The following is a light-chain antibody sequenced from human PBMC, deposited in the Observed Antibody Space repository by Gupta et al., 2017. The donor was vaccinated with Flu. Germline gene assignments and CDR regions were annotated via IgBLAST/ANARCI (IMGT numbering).Light chain of an antibody. V-gene: IGKV1-39*01. CDR1: QSISSY. Sequence: DIQITQSPSSLSASVGDRVTISCRASQSISSYLNWYQQKPGKAPKLLIYAASSLQSGVPSRFSGSGSGTDFTLTISSLQPEDFATYYCQLSSSTPHSVGQGTKLEIK. J-gene: IGKJ2*03. CDR3: QLSSSTPHS. CDR2: AAS.